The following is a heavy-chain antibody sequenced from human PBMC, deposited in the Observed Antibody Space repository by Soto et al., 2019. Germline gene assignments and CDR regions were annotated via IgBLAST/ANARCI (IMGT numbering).Heavy chain of an antibody. V-gene: IGHV1-24*01. CDR2: FAPEDGET. J-gene: IGHJ3*02. CDR3: ATDPGHLHAFDI. Sequence: QVQLVQSGAEVKKPGASVKVSCKVSGYTLTELSMHWVRQAPGKGLEWMGGFAPEDGETIYAQKFQVRVTMTEDTSTDTAYMELSSLRSEDTAVYYCATDPGHLHAFDIWGQGTMVTVSS. CDR1: GYTLTELS.